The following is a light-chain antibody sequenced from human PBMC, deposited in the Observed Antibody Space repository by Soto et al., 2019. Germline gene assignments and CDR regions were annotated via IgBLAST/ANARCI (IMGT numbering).Light chain of an antibody. J-gene: IGLJ1*01. Sequence: QSALTQPASVSGSPGQSITISCTGTSSDVGGYNYVSWYQQHPGKAPKVMIYEVSNRPSGVSNRFSGSKSGNTASLTISGLQAEDEGDYYCSSYTSSTTYYVFGTGTKLTVL. CDR1: SSDVGGYNY. CDR3: SSYTSSTTYYV. CDR2: EVS. V-gene: IGLV2-14*01.